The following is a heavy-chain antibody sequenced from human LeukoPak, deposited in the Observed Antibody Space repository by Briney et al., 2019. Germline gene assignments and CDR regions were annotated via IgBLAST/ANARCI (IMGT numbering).Heavy chain of an antibody. D-gene: IGHD4-17*01. CDR2: ISWNTGNK. V-gene: IGHV3-9*01. CDR3: ARDRGYGAIPHYGMDV. CDR1: GFIFDNYA. Sequence: GRSLRLSCAAAGFIFDNYAMHWIRQAPGKGLEWVSRISWNTGNKDYADSVKGRFTISRDNSKNTLYLQMNSLRAEDTAVYYCARDRGYGAIPHYGMDVWGQGTTVTVSS. J-gene: IGHJ6*02.